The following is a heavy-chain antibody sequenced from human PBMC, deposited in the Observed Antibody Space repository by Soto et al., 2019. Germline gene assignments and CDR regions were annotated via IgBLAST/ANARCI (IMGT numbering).Heavy chain of an antibody. V-gene: IGHV1-69*01. J-gene: IGHJ6*02. CDR3: ASREQYCSSTSCPGYYYYYGMDV. CDR1: GGTFSSYA. CDR2: IIPIFGTA. D-gene: IGHD2-2*01. Sequence: QVQLVQSGAEVKKPGSSVKVSCKASGGTFSSYAISWVRQAPGQGLEWMGGIIPIFGTANYAQKFQGRVTITADESTSTAYMELSSLRSEDTAVYYCASREQYCSSTSCPGYYYYYGMDVWGQGTTVTVSS.